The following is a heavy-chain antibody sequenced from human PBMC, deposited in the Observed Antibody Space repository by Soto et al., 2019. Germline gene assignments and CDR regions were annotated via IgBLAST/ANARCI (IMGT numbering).Heavy chain of an antibody. Sequence: EVQLLESGGGLVQPGGSLRLSCAASGFTFSSYAMSWVRQAPGKGLEWVSAISGSGGSTYYADSVKGRFTISRDNSKNTLYLQMNSLRAEDTAVYYCAKTTAERAQYYPYSYGQRGGVYFDYWGQGTLVTVSS. CDR2: ISGSGGST. D-gene: IGHD5-18*01. CDR3: AKTTAERAQYYPYSYGQRGGVYFDY. J-gene: IGHJ4*02. V-gene: IGHV3-23*01. CDR1: GFTFSSYA.